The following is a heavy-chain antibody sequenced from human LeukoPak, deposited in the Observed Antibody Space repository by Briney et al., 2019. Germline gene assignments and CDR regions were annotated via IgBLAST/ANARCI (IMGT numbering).Heavy chain of an antibody. V-gene: IGHV1-24*01. CDR2: FDPEDGET. CDR3: ATLEYYYGSGSRYYFDY. Sequence: GASVKVSCRVSGYTLTELSMHWVRQAPGKGLEWMGGFDPEDGETIYAQKFQGRVTMTEDTSTDTAYMELSSLRSEDTAVYYCATLEYYYGSGSRYYFDYWGQGTLVTVSS. CDR1: GYTLTELS. D-gene: IGHD3-10*01. J-gene: IGHJ4*02.